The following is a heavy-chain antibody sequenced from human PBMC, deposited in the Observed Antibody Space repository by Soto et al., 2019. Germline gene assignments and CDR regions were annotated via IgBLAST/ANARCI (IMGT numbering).Heavy chain of an antibody. J-gene: IGHJ4*02. CDR3: ATDPIGGNSEGSDH. Sequence: ASVKVSCKVSGYTLTELSMHWVRQAPGKGLEWMGGFDPEDGETIYAEKFQGRVTMTEDTSTDTVYMEMSSLRSEDTAVYYCATDPIGGNSEGSDHWGQGTLVTVSS. CDR1: GYTLTELS. CDR2: FDPEDGET. V-gene: IGHV1-24*01. D-gene: IGHD2-21*02.